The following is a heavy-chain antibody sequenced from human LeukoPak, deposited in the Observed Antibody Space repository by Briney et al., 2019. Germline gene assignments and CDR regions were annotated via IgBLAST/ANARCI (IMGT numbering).Heavy chain of an antibody. J-gene: IGHJ4*02. D-gene: IGHD3-10*01. CDR2: ISYDGSNK. Sequence: GGSLSLSCAASGFTFSSYAMHGVRQAPGKGLEWVAVISYDGSNKYYADSVKGRFTISRDNSKNTLYLQMNSLRAEDTAVYYCARDSGFGELLSPPDYWGQGTLVTVSS. V-gene: IGHV3-30-3*01. CDR1: GFTFSSYA. CDR3: ARDSGFGELLSPPDY.